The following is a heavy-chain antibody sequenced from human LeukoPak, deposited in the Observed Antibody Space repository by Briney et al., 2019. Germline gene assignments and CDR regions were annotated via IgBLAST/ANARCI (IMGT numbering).Heavy chain of an antibody. V-gene: IGHV4-59*01. Sequence: PSETLSLTCTVSGGSISSYYWSWIRQPPGKGLEWIGYIYYSGSTNYNPSLKSRVTISVDTSKNQFSLKLSSVTAADTAVYYCARSGYDSSGYTDYWGQGTLVTVSS. CDR2: IYYSGST. J-gene: IGHJ4*02. CDR3: ARSGYDSSGYTDY. D-gene: IGHD3-22*01. CDR1: GGSISSYY.